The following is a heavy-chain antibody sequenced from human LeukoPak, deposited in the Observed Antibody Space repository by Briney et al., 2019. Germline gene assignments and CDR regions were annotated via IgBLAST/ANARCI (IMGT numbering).Heavy chain of an antibody. Sequence: ASVKVSCKASGYTFTSYDINWVRQATGQGLEWMGWMNPNSGNTGYAQKFQGRVTMTRNTSISTAYMELSSLRSEDTAVYYCARTPTPGGNYYYYYGMDVWGQGTTVTVSS. J-gene: IGHJ6*02. V-gene: IGHV1-8*01. CDR3: ARTPTPGGNYYYYYGMDV. D-gene: IGHD4-23*01. CDR2: MNPNSGNT. CDR1: GYTFTSYD.